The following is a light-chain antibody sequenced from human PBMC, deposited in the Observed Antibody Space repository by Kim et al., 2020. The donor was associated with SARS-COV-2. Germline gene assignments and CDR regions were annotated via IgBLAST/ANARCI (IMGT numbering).Light chain of an antibody. CDR1: SSNIESNT. J-gene: IGLJ2*01. CDR3: AAWDDSLNGVV. V-gene: IGLV1-44*01. CDR2: SNN. Sequence: ELTQPPSASGTPGQRVTISCSGSSSNIESNTVNWYQQLPRTAPKLLIYSNNQRPSGVPDRFSGSKSGTSASLAISGLQSEDEADYYCAAWDDSLNGVVFGGGTQLTVL.